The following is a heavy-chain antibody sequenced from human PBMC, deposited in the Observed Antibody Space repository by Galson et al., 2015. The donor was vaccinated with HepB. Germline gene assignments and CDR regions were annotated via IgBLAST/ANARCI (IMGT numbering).Heavy chain of an antibody. CDR2: ISSSSSTI. Sequence: SLRLSCAASGFTFSSYSMNWVRQAPGKGLEWVSYISSSSSTIYYADSVKGRFTISRDNAKNSLYLQMNSLRDEDTAVYYCARSNQYCTNGVCYGGGWFDPWGQGTLVTVSS. CDR3: ARSNQYCTNGVCYGGGWFDP. V-gene: IGHV3-48*02. J-gene: IGHJ5*02. D-gene: IGHD2-8*01. CDR1: GFTFSSYS.